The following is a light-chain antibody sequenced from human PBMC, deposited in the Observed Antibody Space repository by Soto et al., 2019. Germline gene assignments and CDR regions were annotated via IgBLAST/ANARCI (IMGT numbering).Light chain of an antibody. CDR3: QQYSSSPVT. J-gene: IGKJ4*01. CDR1: QSVSNTY. V-gene: IGKV3-20*01. Sequence: EIVLAQSPGTLSLSPGERATLSCRASQSVSNTYLAWYQQKPGQAPRLLIYGVSSRATGIPERFSGSGSGTDFTLTISRLEPEDFAVYYCQQYSSSPVTFGGGTKVEIK. CDR2: GVS.